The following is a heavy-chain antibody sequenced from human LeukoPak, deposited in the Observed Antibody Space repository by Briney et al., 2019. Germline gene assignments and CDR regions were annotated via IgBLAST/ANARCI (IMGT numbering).Heavy chain of an antibody. V-gene: IGHV1-69*06. CDR2: IIPIFGTA. D-gene: IGHD6-13*01. CDR1: GCTFTDYY. J-gene: IGHJ3*02. Sequence: SVKVSCKASGCTFTDYYIHWVRQAPGRGLEWMGGIIPIFGTANYAQKFQVRVTITADKSTSTAYMELSSLRSEDTAVYYCARVGVYSSSHDAFDIWGQGTMVTVSS. CDR3: ARVGVYSSSHDAFDI.